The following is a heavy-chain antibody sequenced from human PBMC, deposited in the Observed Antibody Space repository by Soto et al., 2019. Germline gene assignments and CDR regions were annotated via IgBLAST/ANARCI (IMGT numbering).Heavy chain of an antibody. Sequence: GGSLRLSCAASGFSFDDYAMTWVRQAAGKGLEWVSAISGSGGSTYYADSVKGRFTISRDNSKNTLYPQMNSLRAEDTAVYYCAKDASYGYVYYYGMDVWGQGTTVTVSS. CDR2: ISGSGGST. CDR1: GFSFDDYA. V-gene: IGHV3-23*01. J-gene: IGHJ6*02. D-gene: IGHD5-18*01. CDR3: AKDASYGYVYYYGMDV.